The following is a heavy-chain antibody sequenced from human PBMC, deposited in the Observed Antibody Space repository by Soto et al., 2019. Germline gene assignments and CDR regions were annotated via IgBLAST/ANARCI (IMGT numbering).Heavy chain of an antibody. D-gene: IGHD5-12*01. CDR2: IYYSGST. V-gene: IGHV4-59*01. CDR3: ARAGLSEVGMDV. CDR1: GGSISCYY. J-gene: IGHJ6*02. Sequence: SETLSLTCTVSGGSISCYYWSWIRQPPGKGLEWIGYIYYSGSTNYNPSLKSRVTISVDTSKNQFSLKQSSVTAADTAVYYCARAGLSEVGMDVWGQGTTVTVSS.